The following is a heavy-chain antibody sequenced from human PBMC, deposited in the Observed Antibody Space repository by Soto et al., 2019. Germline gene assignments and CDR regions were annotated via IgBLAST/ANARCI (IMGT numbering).Heavy chain of an antibody. CDR1: GFTISSYA. V-gene: IGHV3-30-3*01. CDR2: IPNDGSGL. D-gene: IGHD6-25*01. Sequence: QVQLVESGGGVVQPGTSLRLSCAASGFTISSYAMHWVRQAPGKGLEWVAVIPNDGSGLYYADSVKGRFTISRDNSNNTVSLHMSSLRSEDAAVYYCARALAGRVSSAWTRLDYWGQGTLVTVSS. J-gene: IGHJ4*02. CDR3: ARALAGRVSSAWTRLDY.